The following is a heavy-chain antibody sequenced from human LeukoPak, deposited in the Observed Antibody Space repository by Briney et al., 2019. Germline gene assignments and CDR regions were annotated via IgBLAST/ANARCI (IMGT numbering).Heavy chain of an antibody. V-gene: IGHV1-8*01. J-gene: IGHJ4*02. CDR3: ARGGGAYYLDYFDY. CDR2: MNPNSGNT. CDR1: GYTFTSYD. Sequence: ASVKVSCKASGYTFTSYDINWVRQATGQGLEWMGRMNPNSGNTGYAQKFQGRVTMTRNTSISTAYMELSSLRSEDTAVYYCARGGGAYYLDYFDYWGQGTLVTVSS. D-gene: IGHD3-22*01.